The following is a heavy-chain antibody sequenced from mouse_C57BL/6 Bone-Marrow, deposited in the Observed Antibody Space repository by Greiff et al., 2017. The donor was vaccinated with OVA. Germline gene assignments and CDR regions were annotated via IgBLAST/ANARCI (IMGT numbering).Heavy chain of an antibody. CDR3: ARYKDYSNPYYFDY. CDR2: IRNKANGYTT. J-gene: IGHJ2*01. Sequence: EVKVVESGGGLVQPGGSLSLSCAASGFTFTDYYMSWVRQPPGKALEWLGFIRNKANGYTTEYSASVKGRFTISRDNSQSILYLQMNALRDEDSATYYCARYKDYSNPYYFDYWGQGTTLTVSS. CDR1: GFTFTDYY. V-gene: IGHV7-3*01. D-gene: IGHD2-5*01.